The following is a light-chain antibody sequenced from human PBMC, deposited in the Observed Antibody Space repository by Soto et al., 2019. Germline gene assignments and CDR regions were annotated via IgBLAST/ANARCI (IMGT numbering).Light chain of an antibody. V-gene: IGLV1-47*02. Sequence: QSVLTQPLSASGTPGQRVTISCSGSSSNIGSNYVYWYQQLPGTAPKLLIYSNNQRPSGVPDRFSGSKSGTSASLAISGLRSEDEADYYCAAWDDILSGWVFGGGTQLTVL. J-gene: IGLJ3*02. CDR2: SNN. CDR3: AAWDDILSGWV. CDR1: SSNIGSNY.